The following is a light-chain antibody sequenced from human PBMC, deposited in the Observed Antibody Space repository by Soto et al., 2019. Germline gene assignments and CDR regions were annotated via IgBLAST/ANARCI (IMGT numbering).Light chain of an antibody. Sequence: SYELTQPPSVSVAPGKTARITCGGNNIGSKSVHGYQQKPGQAPVLVIDYDSDRPSGIPERFSGSNSGNTATLTISRVEAGDEDDYYCQVWDSSSDHPVVFGGGTKLTVL. CDR3: QVWDSSSDHPVV. J-gene: IGLJ2*01. V-gene: IGLV3-21*04. CDR2: YDS. CDR1: NIGSKS.